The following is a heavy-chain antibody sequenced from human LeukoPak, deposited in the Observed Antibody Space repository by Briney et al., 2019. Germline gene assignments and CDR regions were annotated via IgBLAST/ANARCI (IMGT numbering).Heavy chain of an antibody. CDR2: LSGSGGIT. D-gene: IGHD3-10*01. CDR1: GFTFSSYE. CDR3: AEDGTTMVRGVITY. V-gene: IGHV3-23*01. J-gene: IGHJ4*02. Sequence: QPGGSLRLSCAASGFTFSSYEMNWVRQAPGRGLEWVSALSGSGGITYYADSVKGRFTISRDNSRNTLYLQMSSLRAEDTAVYYCAEDGTTMVRGVITYWGQGTLVTVSS.